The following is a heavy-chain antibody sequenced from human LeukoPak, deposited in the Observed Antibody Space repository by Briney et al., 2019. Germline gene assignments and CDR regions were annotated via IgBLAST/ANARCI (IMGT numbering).Heavy chain of an antibody. V-gene: IGHV4-30-4*01. CDR1: GGSISSGDYY. Sequence: SETLSLTCTVSGGSISSGDYYWRWIRQPPGKGLEWIGYIYYSGSAYYNPSLKSRVTISVDTSKNQFSLKLTSVTAADTAVYYCARGGSGSGSYSIHYFDYWGQGTLVTVSS. CDR2: IYYSGSA. D-gene: IGHD3-10*01. J-gene: IGHJ4*02. CDR3: ARGGSGSGSYSIHYFDY.